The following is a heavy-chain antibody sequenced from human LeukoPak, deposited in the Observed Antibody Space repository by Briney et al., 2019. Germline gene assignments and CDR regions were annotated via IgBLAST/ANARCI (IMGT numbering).Heavy chain of an antibody. CDR3: ARGARPVATS. D-gene: IGHD5-12*01. Sequence: SETLSLTCTVSGGSISSYYWSWIRQPPGKGLEWIGYIYYSGSTSYNPSLKSRVAISVDTSKNQFSLKLSSVTAADTAVYYCARGARPVATSWGQGTLVTVSS. CDR2: IYYSGST. J-gene: IGHJ4*02. V-gene: IGHV4-59*01. CDR1: GGSISSYY.